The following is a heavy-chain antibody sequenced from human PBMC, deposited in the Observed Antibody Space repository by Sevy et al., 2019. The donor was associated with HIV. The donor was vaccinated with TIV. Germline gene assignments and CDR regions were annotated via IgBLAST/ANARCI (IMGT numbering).Heavy chain of an antibody. CDR3: ARASPNYYYGMDV. CDR1: GASISGYY. CDR2: IFYSRST. V-gene: IGHV4-59*01. Sequence: SETLSLTCTVSGASISGYYWSWIRQPPGKGLEWIGDIFYSRSTHYSPSLKSRVTISVDTSKNQFSLRLSSMTAADTAVYYCARASPNYYYGMDVWGQRTTVTVSS. J-gene: IGHJ6*02.